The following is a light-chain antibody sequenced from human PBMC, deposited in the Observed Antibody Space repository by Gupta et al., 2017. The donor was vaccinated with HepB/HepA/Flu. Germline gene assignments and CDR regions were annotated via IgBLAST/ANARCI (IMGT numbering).Light chain of an antibody. CDR1: QSISTY. V-gene: IGKV1-39*01. J-gene: IGKJ4*01. CDR3: QQRNIFPIT. CDR2: GAS. Sequence: DIQMTQSPDFLSASVGDRVTISCRASQSISTYVNWYQQKVGEAPKLLVSGASSSKSGVPSRFSGSGSGIEFVLTISRRQPEDFATYYCQQRNIFPITFGGGTKVEIK.